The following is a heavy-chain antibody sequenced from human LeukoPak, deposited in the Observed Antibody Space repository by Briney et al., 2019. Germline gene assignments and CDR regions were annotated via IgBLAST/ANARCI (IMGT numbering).Heavy chain of an antibody. J-gene: IGHJ4*02. CDR2: IYHSGST. Sequence: PSQTLSLTCAVSGGSISSGGYSWSWIRRPPGKGLEWIGYIYHSGSTYYNPSLKSRVTISVDRSKNQFSLKLSSVTAADTAVYYCARADGDYEPFFDYWGQGTLVTVSS. CDR3: ARADGDYEPFFDY. V-gene: IGHV4-30-2*01. CDR1: GGSISSGGYS. D-gene: IGHD4-17*01.